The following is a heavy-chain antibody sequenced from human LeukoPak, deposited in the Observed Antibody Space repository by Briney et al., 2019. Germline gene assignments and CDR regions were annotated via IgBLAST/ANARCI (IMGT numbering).Heavy chain of an antibody. J-gene: IGHJ4*02. CDR3: ASGGLVSRYLDH. CDR1: GGSISSSTW. D-gene: IGHD3-9*01. V-gene: IGHV4-4*02. CDR2: VFHSGST. Sequence: SETLSLTCAVSGGSISSSTWWTWLRLPPGKGLEWIGEVFHSGSTNLNPSLKSRLTLSVDESKHEFSLKLTSVTAADTAVYYCASGGLVSRYLDHWGQGTLVTVSS.